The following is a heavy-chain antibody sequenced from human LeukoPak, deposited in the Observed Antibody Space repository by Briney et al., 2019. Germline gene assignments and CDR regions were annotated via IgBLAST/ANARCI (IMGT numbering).Heavy chain of an antibody. CDR1: GFTFSSYW. V-gene: IGHV3-7*01. CDR2: IKQDGSEK. J-gene: IGHJ6*03. CDR3: ARDWSGYCSSTSCAYYYYMDV. D-gene: IGHD2-2*01. Sequence: GGSLRLSCAASGFTFSSYWMIWVRQAPGKGLEWVANIKQDGSEKYYVDSVKGRFTISRDNAKNSVYLQMNSLRVEDTAVYYCARDWSGYCSSTSCAYYYYMDVWGKGTTVTVSS.